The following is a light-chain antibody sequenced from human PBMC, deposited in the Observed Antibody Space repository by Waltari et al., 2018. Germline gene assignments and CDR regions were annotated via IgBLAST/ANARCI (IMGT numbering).Light chain of an antibody. V-gene: IGLV2-23*01. CDR2: EAT. CDR3: CSYAGGTAYV. Sequence: SALTQPASVSGSPGQSITISCTGNSRDIGTYNFVSWYQEYPGKAPKRIIYEATKRPSGVSDRFSASKSGNTASLTISGLQADDEADYSCCSYAGGTAYVFGTGTRVTVL. J-gene: IGLJ1*01. CDR1: SRDIGTYNF.